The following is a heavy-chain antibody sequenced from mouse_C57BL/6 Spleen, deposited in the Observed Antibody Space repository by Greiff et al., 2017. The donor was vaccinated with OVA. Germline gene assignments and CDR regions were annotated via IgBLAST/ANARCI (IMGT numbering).Heavy chain of an antibody. Sequence: EVKLQESGPGMVKPSQSLSLTCTVTGYSITSGYDWHWIRHFPGNKLEWMGYISYSGSTNYNPSLKSRISITHDTSKNHFFLKLNSVTTEDTATYYCARRGNNDWYFDVWGTGTTVTVSS. CDR3: ARRGNNDWYFDV. V-gene: IGHV3-1*01. CDR2: ISYSGST. CDR1: GYSITSGYD. J-gene: IGHJ1*03. D-gene: IGHD1-3*01.